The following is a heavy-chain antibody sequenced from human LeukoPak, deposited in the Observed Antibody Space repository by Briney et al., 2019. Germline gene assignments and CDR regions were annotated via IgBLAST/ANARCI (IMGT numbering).Heavy chain of an antibody. V-gene: IGHV3-7*01. CDR2: IKQDGSEK. D-gene: IGHD4/OR15-4a*01. CDR3: VRHLTYFDY. J-gene: IGHJ4*02. CDR1: GFTFSSNW. Sequence: GGSLRLSRAASGFTFSSNWMSWVRQAPGRGLEWVANIKQDGSEKYYVDSVEGRFSISRDNAKNSLYLRMNSLRAEDTAVYYCVRHLTYFDYWGQGTLVTVSS.